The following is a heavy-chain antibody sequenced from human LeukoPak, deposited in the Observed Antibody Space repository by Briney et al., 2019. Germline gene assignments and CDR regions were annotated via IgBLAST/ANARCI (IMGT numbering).Heavy chain of an antibody. Sequence: GGPLRLSCAASGFTISSYAMSWVRQAPGKGLEWVSAISGSGGSTYYADSVKGRFTISRDNSKNTLYLQMNSLRAEDTAVYYCAKDYSSGWPFDYWGQGTLVTVSS. CDR1: GFTISSYA. V-gene: IGHV3-23*01. D-gene: IGHD6-19*01. CDR2: ISGSGGST. J-gene: IGHJ4*02. CDR3: AKDYSSGWPFDY.